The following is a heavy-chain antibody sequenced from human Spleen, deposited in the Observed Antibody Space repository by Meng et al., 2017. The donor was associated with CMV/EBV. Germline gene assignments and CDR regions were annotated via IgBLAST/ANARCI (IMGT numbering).Heavy chain of an antibody. J-gene: IGHJ4*02. CDR2: IKPNSGNT. CDR3: ARDHHWGADY. D-gene: IGHD3-16*01. V-gene: IGHV1-2*02. CDR1: GYFFSDHF. Sequence: VSCQASGYFFSDHFMHWVRQAPGQGLEWMGWIKPNSGNTNYAQNFQGRVTMTSDSSTTTAYMELSRLTSDDTAVYYCARDHHWGADYWGQGTLVTVSS.